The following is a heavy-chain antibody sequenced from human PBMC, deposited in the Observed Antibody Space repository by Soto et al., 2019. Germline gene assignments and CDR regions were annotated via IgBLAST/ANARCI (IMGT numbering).Heavy chain of an antibody. CDR3: ARESEDLTSNFDY. V-gene: IGHV3-21*06. J-gene: IGHJ4*02. CDR2: ISSTTNYI. CDR1: GFTFTRYS. Sequence: GGSLRLSCAAAGFTFTRYSMNWVRQAPGKGLEWVSSISSTTNYIYYGDSMKGRFTISRDNAKNSLYLEMNSLRAEDTAVYYCARESEDLTSNFDYWGQGTLVTVSS.